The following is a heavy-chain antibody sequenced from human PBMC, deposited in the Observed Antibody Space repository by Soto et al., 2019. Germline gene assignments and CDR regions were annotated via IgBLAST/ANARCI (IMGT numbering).Heavy chain of an antibody. J-gene: IGHJ6*02. CDR3: ARVVIAAAPYYYYGMDV. CDR2: IYSGGST. CDR1: GFTVSSNY. D-gene: IGHD6-13*01. V-gene: IGHV3-66*02. Sequence: PGGSLRLSCAASGFTVSSNYMSWVRQAPGKGLEWVSVIYSGGSTYYADSVKGRFTISRDNSKNTLYLQMNSLRAEDTAVYYCARVVIAAAPYYYYGMDVWGQGTTATVSS.